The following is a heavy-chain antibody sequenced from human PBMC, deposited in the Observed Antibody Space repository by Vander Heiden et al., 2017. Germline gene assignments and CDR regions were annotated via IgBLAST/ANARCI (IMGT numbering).Heavy chain of an antibody. Sequence: EVQLVESGGGLVQPGRSLRVSCAASGFTFDDYAMHWVRQAPGKGLEWVSGISWNSGSIGYADSVKGRFTISRDNAKNSLYLQMNSLRAEDTALYYCAKDMGRIAGADFDYWGQGTLVTVSS. V-gene: IGHV3-9*01. CDR1: GFTFDDYA. D-gene: IGHD6-13*01. J-gene: IGHJ4*02. CDR3: AKDMGRIAGADFDY. CDR2: ISWNSGSI.